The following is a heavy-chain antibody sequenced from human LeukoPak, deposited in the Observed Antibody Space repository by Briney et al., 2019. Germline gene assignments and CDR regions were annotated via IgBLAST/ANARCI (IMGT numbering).Heavy chain of an antibody. CDR3: GLYVGLVTRVPDASEI. J-gene: IGHJ3*02. D-gene: IGHD3/OR15-3a*01. CDR2: IYPDGSHT. Sequence: HGESLKISCKASGYRFSDEWIGWVRQKPGEGLEWMGIIYPDGSHTAYSPSFQGQITISADRSITTAYLHWRRLRASDSAIYYCGLYVGLVTRVPDASEIWGQGTTVTVSS. CDR1: GYRFSDEW. V-gene: IGHV5-51*01.